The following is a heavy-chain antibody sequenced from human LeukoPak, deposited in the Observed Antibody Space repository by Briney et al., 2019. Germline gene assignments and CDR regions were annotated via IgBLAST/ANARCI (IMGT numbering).Heavy chain of an antibody. Sequence: GGSLRLSCAASGFTFSSYEMNWVRQAPGKVLEWVSYISSSGSTIYYADSVKGRFTISRDNAKNSLYLQMNSLRAEDTAVYYCARVSGPWDYWGQGTLVTVSS. CDR3: ARVSGPWDY. J-gene: IGHJ4*02. V-gene: IGHV3-48*03. CDR2: ISSSGSTI. D-gene: IGHD1-14*01. CDR1: GFTFSSYE.